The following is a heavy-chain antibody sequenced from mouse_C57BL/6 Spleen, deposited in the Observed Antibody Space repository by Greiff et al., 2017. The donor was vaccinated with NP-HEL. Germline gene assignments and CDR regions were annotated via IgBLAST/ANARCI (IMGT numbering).Heavy chain of an antibody. CDR2: INPNYGTT. J-gene: IGHJ4*01. CDR3: ARGRNPNLYCAMDY. Sequence: VQLQQSGPELVKPGASVKISCKASGYSFTDYNMNWVKQSNGKSLEWIGVINPNYGTTSYNQKFKGKATLTVDQSSSTAYMQLNSLTSEDSAVXYCARGRNPNLYCAMDYWGQGTSVTVSS. V-gene: IGHV1-39*01. CDR1: GYSFTDYN.